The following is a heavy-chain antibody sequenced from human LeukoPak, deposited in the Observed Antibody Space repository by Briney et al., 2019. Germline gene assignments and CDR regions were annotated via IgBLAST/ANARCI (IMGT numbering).Heavy chain of an antibody. J-gene: IGHJ5*02. D-gene: IGHD2-21*01. CDR2: IYSGGST. V-gene: IGHV3-53*04. CDR1: GFTFSSNY. CDR3: ARALGGGGKNWFDP. Sequence: PGGSLRLSCAASGFTFSSNYMSWVRQAPGKGLEWVSVIYSGGSTYYADSVKGRFTISRHNSKNTLYLQMNSLRAEDTAVYYCARALGGGGKNWFDPWGQGTLVTVSS.